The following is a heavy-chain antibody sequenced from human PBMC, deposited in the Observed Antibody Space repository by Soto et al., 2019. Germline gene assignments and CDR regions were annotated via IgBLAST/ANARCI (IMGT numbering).Heavy chain of an antibody. CDR2: ISSCATNI. CDR3: AREYDFWSGRNSRSGMDV. J-gene: IGHJ6*02. V-gene: IGHV3-21*01. D-gene: IGHD3-3*01. CDR1: GFTFGSYS. Sequence: PGASLRLSCIVSGFTFGSYSMNWVRQAPGKGLEWVSSISSCATNISSADSVKGRFSISRDNAKNSLYLEMNSLRAEDTAVYYCAREYDFWSGRNSRSGMDVWGQGTTVTVSS.